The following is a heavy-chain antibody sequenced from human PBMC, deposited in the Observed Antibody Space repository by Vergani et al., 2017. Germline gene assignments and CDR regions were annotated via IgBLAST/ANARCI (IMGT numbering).Heavy chain of an antibody. Sequence: QVQLVQSGAEVKKPGASVKVSCKASGYTFTGYYMHWVRQAPGQGLEWMGWINPNSGGTNYAQKFQGRVTMTRDTSISTDYMELSRLRSDDTAVYYGARLAGSIVGATSFVYWGQGTLVTVSS. J-gene: IGHJ4*02. CDR3: ARLAGSIVGATSFVY. CDR1: GYTFTGYY. V-gene: IGHV1-2*02. D-gene: IGHD1-26*01. CDR2: INPNSGGT.